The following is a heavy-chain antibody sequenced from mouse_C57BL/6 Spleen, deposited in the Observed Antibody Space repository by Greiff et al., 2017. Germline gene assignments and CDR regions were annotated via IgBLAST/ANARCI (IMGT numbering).Heavy chain of an antibody. Sequence: QVQLQQSGPGLVQPSQSLSITCTVSGFSLTSYGVHWVRQSPGKGLEWLGVIWSGGSTDYNAAFISRLSISKDNSKSQVFFKMNSLQADDTAIYYCASRVEGYAMDYWGQGTSVTVSS. CDR3: ASRVEGYAMDY. V-gene: IGHV2-2*01. D-gene: IGHD1-1*01. CDR1: GFSLTSYG. CDR2: IWSGGST. J-gene: IGHJ4*01.